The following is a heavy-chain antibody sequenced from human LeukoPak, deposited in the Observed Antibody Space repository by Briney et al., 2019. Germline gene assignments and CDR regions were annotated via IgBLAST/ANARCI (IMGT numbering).Heavy chain of an antibody. J-gene: IGHJ4*02. CDR2: ISSSSSYI. CDR3: ARDPTTYYDILTGYAIYDY. V-gene: IGHV3-21*01. Sequence: GGSLRLSCAAPGFTFSSYSMNWVRQAPGKGLEWVSSISSSSSYIYYADSVKGRFTISRDNAKNSLYLQMNSLRAEDTAVYYCARDPTTYYDILTGYAIYDYWGQGTLVTVSS. D-gene: IGHD3-9*01. CDR1: GFTFSSYS.